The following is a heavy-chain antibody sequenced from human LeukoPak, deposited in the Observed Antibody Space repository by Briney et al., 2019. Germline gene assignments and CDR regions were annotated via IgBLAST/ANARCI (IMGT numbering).Heavy chain of an antibody. D-gene: IGHD3-22*01. Sequence: ASVKVSCKASGYRSTDYYMHWVRQAPGQGLEWMGRINPNSGGTNSAQKFQGRVTMTSDTSITTAYMELSRLRSDDTALFYCARASYDSSDFEYFQHWGQGTLVTVSS. J-gene: IGHJ1*01. V-gene: IGHV1-2*02. CDR1: GYRSTDYY. CDR3: ARASYDSSDFEYFQH. CDR2: INPNSGGT.